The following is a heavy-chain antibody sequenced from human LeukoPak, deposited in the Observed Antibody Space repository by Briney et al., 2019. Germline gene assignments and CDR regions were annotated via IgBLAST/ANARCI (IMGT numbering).Heavy chain of an antibody. D-gene: IGHD4-11*01. J-gene: IGHJ4*02. Sequence: GASVKVSCKASGGTFSSYAISWVRQAPGQGLEWMGITDPIGGSTNYAQKFQGRVTMTRDTSTSTVYMELSSLRSEDSAVYYCARWTTTYLDYWGQGTLVTVSS. CDR3: ARWTTTYLDY. CDR2: TDPIGGST. CDR1: GGTFSSYA. V-gene: IGHV1-46*01.